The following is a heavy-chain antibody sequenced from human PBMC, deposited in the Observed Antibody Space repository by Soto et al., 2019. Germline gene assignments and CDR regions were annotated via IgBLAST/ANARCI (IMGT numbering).Heavy chain of an antibody. D-gene: IGHD2-8*01. Sequence: QVQLVESGGGVVQPGRSLRLSCAASGFTFSRYGMHWVRQAPGKGLEWVAVIWYDGSIQYYGDSVEGRFIISRDDSKNKLDLQMSSLRAEDTAMYYCARDIGTNGHYPLDYCGQGTLVTVSS. CDR3: ARDIGTNGHYPLDY. J-gene: IGHJ4*02. V-gene: IGHV3-33*01. CDR1: GFTFSRYG. CDR2: IWYDGSIQ.